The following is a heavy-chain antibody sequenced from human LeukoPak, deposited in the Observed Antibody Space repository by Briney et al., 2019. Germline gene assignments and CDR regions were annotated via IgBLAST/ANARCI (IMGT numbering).Heavy chain of an antibody. CDR3: ARALGV. Sequence: GGSLRLSCVDSGLSFNTYAIHWVRQAPGKGLEWVAAISYDGSYTYYRDSVRGRFTISRDNSKNTMYLQMNSLRAEDTAMYYCARALGVWGNGTTVAVSS. J-gene: IGHJ6*04. CDR1: GLSFNTYA. CDR2: ISYDGSYT. V-gene: IGHV3-30*04.